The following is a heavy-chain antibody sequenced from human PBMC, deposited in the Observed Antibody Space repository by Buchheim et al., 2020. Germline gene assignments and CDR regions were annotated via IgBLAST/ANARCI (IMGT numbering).Heavy chain of an antibody. D-gene: IGHD1-26*01. J-gene: IGHJ6*02. CDR3: SREVGVTGSSYHGMDV. Sequence: EVQLVESGGGLVQPGGSLRLSCAASGFSFSNSWMTWVRQAPGEGLEWVGRIKAKTEGYIIDYTAPVKGRFTISRDDSKNTLYLQMSSLKLEDTAVYYCSREVGVTGSSYHGMDVWGQGTT. V-gene: IGHV3-15*01. CDR2: IKAKTEGYII. CDR1: GFSFSNSW.